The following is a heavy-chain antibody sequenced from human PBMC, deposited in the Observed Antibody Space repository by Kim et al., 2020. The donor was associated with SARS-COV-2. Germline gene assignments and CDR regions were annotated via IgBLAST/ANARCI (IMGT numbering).Heavy chain of an antibody. CDR2: IKSKTDGGTT. J-gene: IGHJ5*02. CDR1: GFTFSNAW. CDR3: TTAKLYYDFWSGYPTLDWFDP. Sequence: GGSLRLSCAASGFTFSNAWMSWVRQAPGKGLEWVGRIKSKTDGGTTDYAAPVKGRFTISRDDSKNTLYLQMNSLKTEDTAVYYCTTAKLYYDFWSGYPTLDWFDPWGQGTLVTVSS. V-gene: IGHV3-15*01. D-gene: IGHD3-3*01.